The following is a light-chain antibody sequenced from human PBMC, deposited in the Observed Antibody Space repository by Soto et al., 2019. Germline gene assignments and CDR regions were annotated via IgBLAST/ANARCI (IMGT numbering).Light chain of an antibody. Sequence: DIQMTQSPSTLSASVGDRVTITCRASQSISSWLAWYQQKPGKAPKLLIYKASSLESGVPSRFSGSGSGTEFTLTISSLQPDDFATYYCHQYNSYPGTFGQGTKVDIK. J-gene: IGKJ1*01. V-gene: IGKV1-5*03. CDR3: HQYNSYPGT. CDR1: QSISSW. CDR2: KAS.